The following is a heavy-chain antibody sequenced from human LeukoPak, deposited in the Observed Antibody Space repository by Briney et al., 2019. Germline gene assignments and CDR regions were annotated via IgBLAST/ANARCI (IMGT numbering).Heavy chain of an antibody. V-gene: IGHV4-4*07. CDR1: GGSISSYY. D-gene: IGHD4-23*01. J-gene: IGHJ6*03. Sequence: SETLSLTCTVSGGSISSYYWSWIRQPAGKGLEWIGRIYTSGSTNYNPSLKSRVTMSVDTSKNQFSLKLSSVTAADTAVYYCARAERWGSGLRWKAYYYYYYMDVWGKGTTVTVSS. CDR2: IYTSGST. CDR3: ARAERWGSGLRWKAYYYYYYMDV.